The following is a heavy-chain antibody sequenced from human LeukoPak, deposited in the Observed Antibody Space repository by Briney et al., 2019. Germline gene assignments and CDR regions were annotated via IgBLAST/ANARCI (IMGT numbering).Heavy chain of an antibody. Sequence: GGSLRLSRTASRFTFSVYWMHWVRQAPGKGLVWVSQTDTDGTTTNFADSVKGRFTISRDNAKNTLYLQMNNLRAEDTAVYYCARGWNNWSSRYYYYYMDVWGKGTTVVISS. CDR1: RFTFSVYW. V-gene: IGHV3-74*01. D-gene: IGHD1-1*01. CDR3: ARGWNNWSSRYYYYYMDV. CDR2: TDTDGTTT. J-gene: IGHJ6*03.